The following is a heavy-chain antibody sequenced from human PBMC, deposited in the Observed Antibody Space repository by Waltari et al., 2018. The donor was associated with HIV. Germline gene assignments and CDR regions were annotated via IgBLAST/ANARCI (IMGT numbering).Heavy chain of an antibody. CDR3: ARDSGPYYYDSSGYASFDY. CDR2: SSSSSSYI. Sequence: EVQLVESGGGLVKPGGSLRLSCAASGFTFSRYSMNCFRQAPGKGLEWVSSSSSSSSYIYYADSVKGRFTISRDNAKNSLYLQMNSLRAEDTAVYYCARDSGPYYYDSSGYASFDYWGQGTLVTVSS. CDR1: GFTFSRYS. V-gene: IGHV3-21*01. D-gene: IGHD3-22*01. J-gene: IGHJ4*02.